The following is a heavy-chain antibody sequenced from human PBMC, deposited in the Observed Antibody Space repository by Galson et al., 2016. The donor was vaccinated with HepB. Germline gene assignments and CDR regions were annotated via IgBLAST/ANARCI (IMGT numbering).Heavy chain of an antibody. Sequence: SLRLSCAASGFTFSTTWMHWVRQGPGKGLVWVSRLSGDGSSAIYADSVKGRFTISRDIAKNTLYLQMNSLRAEDTAVYYCAKGAEGYFDYWGQGSLVTVSS. CDR3: AKGAEGYFDY. CDR1: GFTFSTTW. V-gene: IGHV3-74*01. CDR2: LSGDGSSA. D-gene: IGHD1-14*01. J-gene: IGHJ4*02.